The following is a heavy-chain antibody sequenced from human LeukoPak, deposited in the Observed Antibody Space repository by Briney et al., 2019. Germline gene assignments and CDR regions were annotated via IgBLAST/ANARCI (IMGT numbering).Heavy chain of an antibody. J-gene: IGHJ6*02. V-gene: IGHV4-4*02. CDR2: IYHSGST. Sequence: SGTLSLTCAVSGGSISSSNWWSWVRQPPGQGLEWIGEIYHSGSTNYNPSLNSRRVTMSVDTSKNQFSLTLTSVTAADTAVYYCARLPITKRAMDVWGQGTTVTVSS. CDR3: ARLPITKRAMDV. CDR1: GGSISSSNW.